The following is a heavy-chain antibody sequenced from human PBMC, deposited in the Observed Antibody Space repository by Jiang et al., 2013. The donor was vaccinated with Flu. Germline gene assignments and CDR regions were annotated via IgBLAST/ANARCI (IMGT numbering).Heavy chain of an antibody. D-gene: IGHD3-3*02. CDR2: TYYRSKWYN. Sequence: SQTLSLTCAISGDSVSSKSGAWSWIRQSPSRGLEWLGRTYYRSKWYNDYAVSVKSRITINPDTSKNQFSLQLNSVTPDDTAVYYCTRNIFXQYTLYFDYWGQGTLVTVSS. J-gene: IGHJ4*02. CDR1: GDSVSSKSGA. CDR3: TRNIFXQYTLYFDY. V-gene: IGHV6-1*01.